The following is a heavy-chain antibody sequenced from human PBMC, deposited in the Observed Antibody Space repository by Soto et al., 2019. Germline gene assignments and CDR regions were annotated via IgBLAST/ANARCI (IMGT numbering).Heavy chain of an antibody. Sequence: PGGSLRLSCAASGFTFSSYEMNWVRQAPGKGLEWVSYISSRGSTIYYAYSVKGRFTISRDNAKNSLYLQMNSLRAEDTALYYCAREGPITGPIGGNWFDPWGQGTPVTVSS. CDR1: GFTFSSYE. CDR2: ISSRGSTI. J-gene: IGHJ5*02. CDR3: AREGPITGPIGGNWFDP. V-gene: IGHV3-48*03. D-gene: IGHD1-20*01.